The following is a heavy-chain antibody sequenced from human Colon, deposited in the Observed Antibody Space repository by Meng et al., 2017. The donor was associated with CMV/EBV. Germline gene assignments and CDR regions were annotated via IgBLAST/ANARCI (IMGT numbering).Heavy chain of an antibody. V-gene: IGHV3-9*01. J-gene: IGHJ6*02. CDR1: GFTFDDHA. D-gene: IGHD3-10*01. Sequence: SLKISCAASGFTFDDHAMHWVRQLPGKGLEWVSGISWNSDRIAYADSVKGRFTISRDNAKNSLYLQMNSLRAEDTAIYYCVKIEDDFGEPISGAMDVWGQGTKVTVSS. CDR3: VKIEDDFGEPISGAMDV. CDR2: ISWNSDRI.